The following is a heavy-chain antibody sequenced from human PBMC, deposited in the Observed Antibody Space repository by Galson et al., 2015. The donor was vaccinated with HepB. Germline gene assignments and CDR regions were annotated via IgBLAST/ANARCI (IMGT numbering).Heavy chain of an antibody. J-gene: IGHJ5*02. CDR3: ARVLGYCTNGVCYSVRFDP. V-gene: IGHV4-59*01. Sequence: SETLSLTCSVSGGSISSYYWSWLRQPPGKGLEWIGYVYYSGYSSYSPSLQSRVTTSVDTSKNQLSLKLSSVTAADTAVYYCARVLGYCTNGVCYSVRFDPWGQGTLVTVSS. CDR2: VYYSGYS. CDR1: GGSISSYY. D-gene: IGHD2-8*01.